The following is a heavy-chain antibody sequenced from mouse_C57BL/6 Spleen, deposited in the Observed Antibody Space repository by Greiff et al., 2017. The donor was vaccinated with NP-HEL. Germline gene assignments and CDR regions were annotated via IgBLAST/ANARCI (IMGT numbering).Heavy chain of an antibody. CDR1: GFTFSSYT. CDR3: ASNWDWFAY. CDR2: ISGGGGNT. Sequence: DVMLVESGGGLVKPGGSLKLSCAASGFTFSSYTMSWVRQTPEKRLEWVATISGGGGNTYYPDSVKGRFTISRDNAKNTLYLQMSSLRSEDTALYYCASNWDWFAYWGQGTLVTVSA. D-gene: IGHD4-1*01. V-gene: IGHV5-9*01. J-gene: IGHJ3*01.